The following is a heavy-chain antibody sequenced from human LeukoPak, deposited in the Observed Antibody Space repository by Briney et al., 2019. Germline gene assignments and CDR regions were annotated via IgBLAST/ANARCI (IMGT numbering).Heavy chain of an antibody. CDR1: GYSISSGYY. CDR3: ARVGSSSSGWFDP. Sequence: SETLSLTCTVSGYSISSGYYWGWIRQPPGKGLEWIGNIYPSGTTYYNPSLKTRVTISVDTSKNQFSLKLSSVTAADTAVYYCARVGSSSSGWFDPWGQGTLVTVSS. D-gene: IGHD6-6*01. J-gene: IGHJ5*02. CDR2: IYPSGTT. V-gene: IGHV4-38-2*02.